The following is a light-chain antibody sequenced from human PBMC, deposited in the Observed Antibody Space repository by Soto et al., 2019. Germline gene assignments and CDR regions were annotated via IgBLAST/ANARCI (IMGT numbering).Light chain of an antibody. Sequence: QSVLTQPPSASGTPGQRVTISFSGSSSNIGSNAVNWYQQFPGTAPQLLIYTDNQRPSGVPDRFSGSKSGTSASRAISGLQSEDEADYFCAAWDGSLNAYVFGTGTKLTVL. CDR3: AAWDGSLNAYV. CDR1: SSNIGSNA. CDR2: TDN. V-gene: IGLV1-44*01. J-gene: IGLJ1*01.